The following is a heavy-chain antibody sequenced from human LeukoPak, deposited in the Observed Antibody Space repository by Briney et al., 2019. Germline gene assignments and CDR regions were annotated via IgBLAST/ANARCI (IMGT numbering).Heavy chain of an antibody. V-gene: IGHV4-59*06. CDR3: ASWYYYDSSGYYC. D-gene: IGHD3-22*01. CDR2: IYYSGST. Sequence: PSETLSLTCTVSGGSISSYYWSWIRQPTGKGLEWIGYIYYSGSTYYNPSLKSRVTISVDTSKNQFSLKLSSVTAAVTAVYYCASWYYYDSSGYYCWGQGTLVTVSS. J-gene: IGHJ4*02. CDR1: GGSISSYY.